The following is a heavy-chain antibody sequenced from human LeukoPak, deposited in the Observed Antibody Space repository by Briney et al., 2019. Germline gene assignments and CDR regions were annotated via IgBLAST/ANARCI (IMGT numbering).Heavy chain of an antibody. D-gene: IGHD2-2*01. CDR3: ARDLCSSTSCYVPLDY. CDR1: GYTSTSYG. CDR2: ISAYNGNT. V-gene: IGHV1-18*01. J-gene: IGHJ4*02. Sequence: ASVKVSCKASGYTSTSYGISWVRQAPGQGLEWMGWISAYNGNTNYAQKLQGRVTMTTDTSTSTAYMELRSLRSDDTAVYYCARDLCSSTSCYVPLDYWGQGTLVTVSS.